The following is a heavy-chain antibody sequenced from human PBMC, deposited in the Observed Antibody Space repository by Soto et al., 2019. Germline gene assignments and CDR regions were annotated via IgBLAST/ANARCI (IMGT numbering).Heavy chain of an antibody. CDR2: ISWDGGST. J-gene: IGHJ4*02. CDR3: AKGPAYYYDSSGYYLDY. CDR1: GFTFDDYT. Sequence: EVQLVESGGVVVQPGGSLRLSCAASGFTFDDYTMHWVRQAPGKGLEWVSLISWDGGSTYYADSVKGRFTISRDNSKNSLYLQMNSLRTEDTALYYCAKGPAYYYDSSGYYLDYWGQGTLVTVSS. V-gene: IGHV3-43*01. D-gene: IGHD3-22*01.